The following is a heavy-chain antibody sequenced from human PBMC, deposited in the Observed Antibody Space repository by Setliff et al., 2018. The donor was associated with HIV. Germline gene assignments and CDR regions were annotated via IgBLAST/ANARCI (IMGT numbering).Heavy chain of an antibody. CDR1: GFTFSSFW. D-gene: IGHD3-16*01. CDR2: INQVESEK. Sequence: GSLRLSCAASGFTFSSFWMSWVRQAPGKGLEWVANINQVESEKYYVDSVKGRFTISRDNAKNSLYLQMNSLGVEDTAIYFCVRGKRYAYTSGGLDVWGQGTTVTV. V-gene: IGHV3-7*01. J-gene: IGHJ6*02. CDR3: VRGKRYAYTSGGLDV.